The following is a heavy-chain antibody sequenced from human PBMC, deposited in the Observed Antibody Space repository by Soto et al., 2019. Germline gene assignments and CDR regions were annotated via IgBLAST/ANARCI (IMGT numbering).Heavy chain of an antibody. CDR1: GFTFSSYG. Sequence: QVQLVESGGGVVQPGRSLRLSCAASGFTFSSYGMHWVRQAPGKGLEWVAVISYDGSNKYYADSGKGRFTISRDNSKNTLYLQMNSLRAEDTAVYYCAKNREGPGSYYYWGQGTLVTVSS. V-gene: IGHV3-30*18. D-gene: IGHD1-26*01. CDR3: AKNREGPGSYYY. CDR2: ISYDGSNK. J-gene: IGHJ4*02.